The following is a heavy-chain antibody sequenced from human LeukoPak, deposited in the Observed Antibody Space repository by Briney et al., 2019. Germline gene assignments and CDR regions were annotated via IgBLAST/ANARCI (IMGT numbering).Heavy chain of an antibody. D-gene: IGHD4-17*01. CDR3: ARTFGDYAHLDY. V-gene: IGHV4-59*01. CDR2: IYYSGST. CDR1: GGSISSYY. J-gene: IGHJ4*02. Sequence: SETLSLTCTVSGGSISSYYWSWIRQPPGKGLEWIGYIYYSGSTNYNPSLKSRVTISVDTSKNQFSLKLSSVTAADTAVYYCARTFGDYAHLDYWGQGTLVTVSS.